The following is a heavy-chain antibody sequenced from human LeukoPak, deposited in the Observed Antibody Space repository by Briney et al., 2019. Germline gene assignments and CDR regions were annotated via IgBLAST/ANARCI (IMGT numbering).Heavy chain of an antibody. Sequence: GGSLRLSCAASGFNFNKYWMTWVRQAPGKGLEWVANIKQDGSEKYYVDSVRGRLTISRDNAKNALYLQMNSLRVEDTAVYYCARGGGIWGQGTMVTVSS. CDR2: IKQDGSEK. CDR3: ARGGGI. CDR1: GFNFNKYW. J-gene: IGHJ3*02. D-gene: IGHD2-15*01. V-gene: IGHV3-7*01.